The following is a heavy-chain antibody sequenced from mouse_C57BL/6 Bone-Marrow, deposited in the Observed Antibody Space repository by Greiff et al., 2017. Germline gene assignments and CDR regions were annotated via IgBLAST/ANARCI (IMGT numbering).Heavy chain of an antibody. V-gene: IGHV5-17*01. Sequence: EVHLVESGGGLVKPGGSLKLSCAASGFTFSDYGMHWVRQAPEKGLEWVAYISSGSSTIYYADTVQGRFTISRDNAKNTLFLQMTSLRSEDTAMYYCARWFAYWGQGTLVTVSA. CDR1: GFTFSDYG. CDR2: ISSGSSTI. J-gene: IGHJ3*01. CDR3: ARWFAY.